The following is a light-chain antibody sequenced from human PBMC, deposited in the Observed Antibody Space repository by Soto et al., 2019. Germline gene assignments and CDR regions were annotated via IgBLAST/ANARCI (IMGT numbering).Light chain of an antibody. CDR1: SSDIGGYNY. Sequence: QSVLTQPASVSASPGQSITISCTGTSSDIGGYNYVSWYQQHPDKAPKLMIYEVNNRPSGVSDRFCVSKSGNTASLTISRLRPEDEADYYCSSSTTSSTLAFGTGIRAPS. CDR2: EVN. V-gene: IGLV2-14*01. CDR3: SSSTTSSTLA. J-gene: IGLJ1*01.